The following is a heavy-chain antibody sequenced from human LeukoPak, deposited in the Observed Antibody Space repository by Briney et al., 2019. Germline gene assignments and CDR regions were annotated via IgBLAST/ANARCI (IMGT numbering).Heavy chain of an antibody. CDR1: GGSFSGYY. V-gene: IGHV4-34*01. Sequence: PSETLSLTCAVYGGSFSGYYWSWIRQPLGKGLEWIGEINHSGSTNYNPSLKSRVTISVDTSKNQFSLKLSSVTAADTAVYYCARVTFRWLQSMYYFDYWGQGTLVTVSS. CDR3: ARVTFRWLQSMYYFDY. CDR2: INHSGST. J-gene: IGHJ4*02. D-gene: IGHD5-24*01.